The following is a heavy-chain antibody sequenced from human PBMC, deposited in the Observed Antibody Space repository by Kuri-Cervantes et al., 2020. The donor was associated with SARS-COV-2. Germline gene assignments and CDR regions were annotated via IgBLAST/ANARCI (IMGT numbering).Heavy chain of an antibody. CDR2: IIPIFGTA. CDR1: GGTFSSYA. J-gene: IGHJ3*02. V-gene: IGHV1-69*13. CDR3: ATRVGDRLITIFGVGPLGAFDI. D-gene: IGHD3-3*01. Sequence: ASVKVSCKASGGTFSSYAISWVRQAPGQGLEWMGGIIPIFGTANYAQKFQGRVTITADESTSTAYMELSSLRSEDTAVYYCATRVGDRLITIFGVGPLGAFDIWGQGTMVTVSS.